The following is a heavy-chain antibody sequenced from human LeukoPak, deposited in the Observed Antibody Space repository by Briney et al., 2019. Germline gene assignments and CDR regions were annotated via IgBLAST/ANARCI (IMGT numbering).Heavy chain of an antibody. CDR2: IRYDGSNK. CDR3: ARVSNPEYSSSSLDY. J-gene: IGHJ4*02. Sequence: PGGSLRLSCAASGFTFSSYGMHWVRQAPGKGLEWVAFIRYDGSNKYYADSVKGRFTISRDNSKNTLYLQMNSLRAEDTAVYYCARVSNPEYSSSSLDYWGQGTLVTVSS. CDR1: GFTFSSYG. V-gene: IGHV3-30*02. D-gene: IGHD6-6*01.